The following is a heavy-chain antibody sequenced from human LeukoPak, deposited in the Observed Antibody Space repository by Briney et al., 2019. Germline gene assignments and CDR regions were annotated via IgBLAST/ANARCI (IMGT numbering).Heavy chain of an antibody. CDR1: GFTFSSYW. V-gene: IGHV3-74*01. CDR2: INTDGSST. J-gene: IGHJ4*02. CDR3: ARGLDYQLLLDY. D-gene: IGHD2-2*01. Sequence: QPGGSLRLSCVASGFTFSSYWMHWVRQAPGKGLVWVSRINTDGSSTSYADPVKGRFTIARDNAKNTLYLQMNSLRAEDTAVYYCARGLDYQLLLDYWGQGTLVTVSS.